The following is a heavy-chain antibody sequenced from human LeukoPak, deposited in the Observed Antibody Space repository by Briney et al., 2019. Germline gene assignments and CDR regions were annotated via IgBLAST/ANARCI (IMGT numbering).Heavy chain of an antibody. CDR1: GYIFGNYW. V-gene: IGHV5-51*01. D-gene: IGHD4-17*01. J-gene: IGHJ4*02. CDR2: IYPHDSDI. Sequence: GESLKISCKGSGYIFGNYWIGWVRQMPGKGLEWMAIIYPHDSDIRYSPSFQGQVTISVDKSNNTAYLQWSSLKASDTATYYCARPFYYGDYSLGYWGQGTLVTVSS. CDR3: ARPFYYGDYSLGY.